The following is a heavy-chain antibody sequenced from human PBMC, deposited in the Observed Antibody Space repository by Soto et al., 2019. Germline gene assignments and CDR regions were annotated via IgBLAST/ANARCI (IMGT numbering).Heavy chain of an antibody. D-gene: IGHD4-17*01. J-gene: IGHJ6*02. CDR2: MNPNSGNT. V-gene: IGHV1-8*01. CDR3: ARRGSGYGDYVGRGYYYYYGMDV. CDR1: GYTFTSYD. Sequence: SVKVSCKASGYTFTSYDINWVRQATGQGLEWMGWMNPNSGNTGYAQKFQGRVTMTRNTSISTAYMELRSLRSEDTAVYYWARRGSGYGDYVGRGYYYYYGMDVWGQGTTVTVSS.